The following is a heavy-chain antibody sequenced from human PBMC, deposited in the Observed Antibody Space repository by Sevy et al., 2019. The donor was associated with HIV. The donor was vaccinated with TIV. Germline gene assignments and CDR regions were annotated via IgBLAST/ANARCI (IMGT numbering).Heavy chain of an antibody. V-gene: IGHV3-11*06. Sequence: GGSLRLSCAVSGFTFSDYYMSWIRQAPGKGLEWVSDIGSGSTYTKYADSVKGRFTISRDNAKNSLCLQMNSLRVEDTAVYYCSRDRRNYAGQYFDYWGQGTLVTVSS. J-gene: IGHJ4*02. CDR3: SRDRRNYAGQYFDY. D-gene: IGHD1-7*01. CDR2: IGSGSTYT. CDR1: GFTFSDYY.